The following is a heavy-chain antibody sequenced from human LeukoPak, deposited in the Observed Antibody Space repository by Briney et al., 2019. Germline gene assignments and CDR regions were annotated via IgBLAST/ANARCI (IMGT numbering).Heavy chain of an antibody. CDR2: IYYSGST. Sequence: PSETLSLTCTVSGGSISSSSYYWGWIRQPPGKGLEWIGGIYYSGSTYYNPSLKSRVTISVDTSKNQFSLKLSSVTAADTAVYYCARAASDYGDPDYWGQGTLVTVSS. V-gene: IGHV4-39*07. D-gene: IGHD4-17*01. CDR3: ARAASDYGDPDY. CDR1: GGSISSSSYY. J-gene: IGHJ4*02.